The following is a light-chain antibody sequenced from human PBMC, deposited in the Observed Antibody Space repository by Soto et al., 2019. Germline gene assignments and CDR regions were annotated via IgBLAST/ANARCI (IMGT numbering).Light chain of an antibody. Sequence: EIVMTQSPATLSVSPGERATLSCRASQSVGSDLAWYQQKPGQAPRLVIYGASTRATGIPARFSGSGSGTEFTLTISSLQSEDFAVYYCQQYNNWPGTFGQGTKVDIK. CDR1: QSVGSD. CDR2: GAS. CDR3: QQYNNWPGT. V-gene: IGKV3-15*01. J-gene: IGKJ1*01.